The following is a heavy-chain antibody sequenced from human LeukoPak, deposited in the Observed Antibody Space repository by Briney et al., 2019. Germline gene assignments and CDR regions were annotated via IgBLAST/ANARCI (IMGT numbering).Heavy chain of an antibody. CDR1: GFTFSRYA. CDR3: AKDRDYDFWSGYSSRNNWFDP. J-gene: IGHJ5*02. D-gene: IGHD3-3*01. CDR2: ISGSGGST. Sequence: GGSLRLSCAASGFTFSRYAMTWVRQAPGKGLEWVSGISGSGGSTYYADSVKGRFTISRDNSENTLYLQMNSLRAEDTAVYYCAKDRDYDFWSGYSSRNNWFDPWGQGTLVTVSS. V-gene: IGHV3-23*01.